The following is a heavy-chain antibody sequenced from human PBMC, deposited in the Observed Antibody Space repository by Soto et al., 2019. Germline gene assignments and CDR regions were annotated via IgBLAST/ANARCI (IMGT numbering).Heavy chain of an antibody. CDR2: ISGSGGST. D-gene: IGHD6-25*01. CDR1: GFTFSSYA. J-gene: IGHJ4*02. V-gene: IGHV3-23*01. Sequence: EVQLSESGGGLVQPGGSLRLSCAASGFTFSSYAMSWVRQAPGKGLEWVSAISGSGGSTYYADSVKGRFTISRDNSKNTLHLQMNSLRAEDTAVYYCAKASQKGSGWGCWDYWSQGTLVTVSS. CDR3: AKASQKGSGWGCWDY.